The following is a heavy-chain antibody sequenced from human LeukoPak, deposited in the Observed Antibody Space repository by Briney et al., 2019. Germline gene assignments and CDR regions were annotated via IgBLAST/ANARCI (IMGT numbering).Heavy chain of an antibody. Sequence: SETLSLTCTVSGGSISSYYWSWIRQPPGKGLEWIGYIYYSGSTYYNPSLKSRVTISVDTSKNQFSLKLSSVTAADTAVYYCASGSYYNDYWGQGTLVTVSS. V-gene: IGHV4-59*12. D-gene: IGHD1-26*01. CDR3: ASGSYYNDY. CDR2: IYYSGST. J-gene: IGHJ4*02. CDR1: GGSISSYY.